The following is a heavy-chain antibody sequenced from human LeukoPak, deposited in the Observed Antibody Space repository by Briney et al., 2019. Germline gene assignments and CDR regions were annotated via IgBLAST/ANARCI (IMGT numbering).Heavy chain of an antibody. Sequence: SETLSLTCAVYGGSFSGCYWSWIRQPPGKGLEWIGEINHSGSTNYNPSLKSRVTISVDTSKNQFSLKLSSVTAADTAVYYCARGNYEGYYYYYYYMDVWGKGTTVTVS. V-gene: IGHV4-34*01. CDR2: INHSGST. J-gene: IGHJ6*03. CDR3: ARGNYEGYYYYYYYMDV. CDR1: GGSFSGCY. D-gene: IGHD3-16*01.